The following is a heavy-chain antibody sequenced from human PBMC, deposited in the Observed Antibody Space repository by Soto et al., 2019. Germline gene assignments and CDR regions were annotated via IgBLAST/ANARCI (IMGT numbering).Heavy chain of an antibody. CDR1: GYTFTGYY. CDR3: ARSSNSSSSHYYYYYMDV. V-gene: IGHV1-2*04. CDR2: INPNSGST. D-gene: IGHD6-6*01. J-gene: IGHJ6*03. Sequence: ASVKVSCKASGYTFTGYYMHWVRQAPGQGLEWMGWINPNSGSTNYAQKFQGWVTMTRDTSISTAYMELSRLRSDDTAVYYCARSSNSSSSHYYYYYMDVWGKGTTVTVSS.